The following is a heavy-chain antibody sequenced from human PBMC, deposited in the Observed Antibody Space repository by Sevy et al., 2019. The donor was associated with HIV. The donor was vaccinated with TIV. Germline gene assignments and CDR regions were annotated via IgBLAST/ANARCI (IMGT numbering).Heavy chain of an antibody. Sequence: GGSLRLSCAASGFTFSDYYMSWIRQAPGKGLEWVSYISSSGSTIYYADSVKGRFTISRDNAKNSLYLQKNSLRAEDTAVYYCARVPYYDFWSGYFDYWGQGTLVTVSS. V-gene: IGHV3-11*01. J-gene: IGHJ4*02. D-gene: IGHD3-3*01. CDR1: GFTFSDYY. CDR3: ARVPYYDFWSGYFDY. CDR2: ISSSGSTI.